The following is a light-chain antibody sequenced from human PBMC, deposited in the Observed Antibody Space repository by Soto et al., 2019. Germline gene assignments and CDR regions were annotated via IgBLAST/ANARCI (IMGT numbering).Light chain of an antibody. CDR1: SSDVGSYNR. CDR2: EVS. CDR3: SSYTSSSTVV. V-gene: IGLV2-18*02. J-gene: IGLJ2*01. Sequence: QSALTQPPSVSGSPGQSVTISCTGTSSDVGSYNRVSWYQQPPGTAPKLMIYEVSNRPSGVPDRFSGSKSGNTASLIISGLQAEDEGDYYCSSYTSSSTVVFGGGTKLTVL.